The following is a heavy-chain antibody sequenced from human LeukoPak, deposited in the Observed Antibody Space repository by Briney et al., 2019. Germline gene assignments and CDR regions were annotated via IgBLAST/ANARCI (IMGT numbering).Heavy chain of an antibody. CDR3: AKDPFIAAAGTGYYYMDV. CDR2: IHYDGSNK. Sequence: GSLRLSCAASGFTFSSYGMHWVRQAPGKGLEWVAFIHYDGSNKYYADSVKGRFTISRDNSKTTLYLQMNSLRAEDTAVYYCAKDPFIAAAGTGYYYMDVWGKGTTVTISS. CDR1: GFTFSSYG. D-gene: IGHD6-13*01. J-gene: IGHJ6*03. V-gene: IGHV3-30*02.